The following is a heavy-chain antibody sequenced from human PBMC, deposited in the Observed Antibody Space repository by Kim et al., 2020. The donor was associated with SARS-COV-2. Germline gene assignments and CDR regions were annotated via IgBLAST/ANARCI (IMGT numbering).Heavy chain of an antibody. Sequence: GSLRLSCAASGFTFSSYAMHWGRQAPGKGLEWVAVISYDGSNKYYADSVKGRFTISRDNSKNTLYLQMNSLRAEDTAVYYCARDGGNWFDPWGQGTLVTVAS. J-gene: IGHJ5*02. CDR3: ARDGGNWFDP. CDR1: GFTFSSYA. CDR2: ISYDGSNK. V-gene: IGHV3-30-3*01. D-gene: IGHD3-16*01.